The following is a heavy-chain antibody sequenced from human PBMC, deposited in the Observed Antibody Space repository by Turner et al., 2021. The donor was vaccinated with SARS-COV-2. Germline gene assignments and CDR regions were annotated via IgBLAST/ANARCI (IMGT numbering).Heavy chain of an antibody. D-gene: IGHD6-19*01. Sequence: QVQLQQWGAGLLKPSETLSLTCTVYGESFSGYYWSWIRQPPGKGLEWIGEINHSGSTNYNPSLKSRVTISGDTSKKQVSLKLSSGTAADTAVYYCARSGWSLWYFDYWGQGTRVTVSS. CDR1: GESFSGYY. J-gene: IGHJ4*02. CDR2: INHSGST. CDR3: ARSGWSLWYFDY. V-gene: IGHV4-34*01.